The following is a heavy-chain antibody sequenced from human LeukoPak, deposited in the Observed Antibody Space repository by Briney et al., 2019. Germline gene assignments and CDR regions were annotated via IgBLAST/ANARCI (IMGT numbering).Heavy chain of an antibody. D-gene: IGHD4-17*01. Sequence: GGSLRLSCAASGFSFSDYYMSWIRQAPGKGLEWISYITSSGSAVDYADSVKGRFTISRDNAKNSLYLQMNSLRAEDIALYYCAKDSDYGDYGGEFDYWGQGTLVTVSS. V-gene: IGHV3-11*01. CDR2: ITSSGSAV. J-gene: IGHJ4*02. CDR1: GFSFSDYY. CDR3: AKDSDYGDYGGEFDY.